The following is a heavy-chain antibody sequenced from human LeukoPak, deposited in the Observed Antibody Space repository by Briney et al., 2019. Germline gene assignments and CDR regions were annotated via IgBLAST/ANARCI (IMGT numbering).Heavy chain of an antibody. D-gene: IGHD3-3*01. Sequence: GGSLRLSCAASGFTFSSYGMHWVRQAPGKGLVWVSRINSDGSNTNYADSVEGRFTISRDNAKNTLYLQMDSLRAEDTAVYYCATNYDFWSENYWGQGTLVTVSS. J-gene: IGHJ4*02. CDR1: GFTFSSYG. CDR3: ATNYDFWSENY. CDR2: INSDGSNT. V-gene: IGHV3-74*01.